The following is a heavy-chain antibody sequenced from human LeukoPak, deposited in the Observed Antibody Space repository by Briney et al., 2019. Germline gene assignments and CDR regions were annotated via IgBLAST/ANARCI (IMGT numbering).Heavy chain of an antibody. D-gene: IGHD3-10*01. CDR3: AKGGAELLWFGELLTSFDY. CDR1: GFTFNSYA. CDR2: ISGSGGAT. Sequence: GGSLRLSCAASGFTFNSYAMTWVRQAPGKGLEWVSLISGSGGATYYADSMKGRFTISRDNSKNTLYLQMNSLRAEDTAVYYCAKGGAELLWFGELLTSFDYWGQGTLVTVSS. V-gene: IGHV3-23*01. J-gene: IGHJ4*02.